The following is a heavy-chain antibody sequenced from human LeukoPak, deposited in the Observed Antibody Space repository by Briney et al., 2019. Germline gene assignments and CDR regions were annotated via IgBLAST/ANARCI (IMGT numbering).Heavy chain of an antibody. J-gene: IGHJ5*02. V-gene: IGHV3-48*02. CDR1: GFTFSSYE. D-gene: IGHD4-11*01. CDR2: ISSDSSTI. Sequence: GGSLRLSCSASGFTFSSYEMNWVRQSPGKGLEWVSSISSDSSTIYYADSVKGRFTISRDNAKSSLFLQMNSLRDEDTAMYYCARGNAFDPWGQGTLVTVSS. CDR3: ARGNAFDP.